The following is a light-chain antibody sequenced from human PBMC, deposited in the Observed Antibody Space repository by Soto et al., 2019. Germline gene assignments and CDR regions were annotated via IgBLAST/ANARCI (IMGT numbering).Light chain of an antibody. Sequence: EIVFTPSPGTLSLSPGARSTLSCRSSQSVSSNYLAWYQQKPGQAPRLLIYGASGRATGIPDRFSGSGSGTDFTLTISRLEPEDFAVYYCQQYGSLSWTFGQGTKVDIK. V-gene: IGKV3-20*01. CDR2: GAS. CDR1: QSVSSNY. CDR3: QQYGSLSWT. J-gene: IGKJ1*01.